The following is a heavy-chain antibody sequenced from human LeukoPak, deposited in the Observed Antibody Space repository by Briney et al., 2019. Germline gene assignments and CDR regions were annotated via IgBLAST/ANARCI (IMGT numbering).Heavy chain of an antibody. CDR1: GGTFSSYA. CDR3: ARDRPYCSSTSCYGHWFDP. D-gene: IGHD2-2*01. Sequence: ASVKVSCKASGGTFSSYAISWVRQAPGQGLEWMGRIIPILGIANYAQKFQGRVTITADKSTSTAYMELSSLRSEDTALYYCARDRPYCSSTSCYGHWFDPWGQGTLVTVSS. V-gene: IGHV1-69*04. CDR2: IIPILGIA. J-gene: IGHJ5*02.